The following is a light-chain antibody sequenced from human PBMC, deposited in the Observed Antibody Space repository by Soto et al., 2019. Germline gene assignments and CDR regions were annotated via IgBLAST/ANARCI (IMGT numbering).Light chain of an antibody. V-gene: IGLV2-14*01. CDR2: DVS. J-gene: IGLJ1*01. Sequence: QSALTQPASVSGSPGQSITISCTGTRTGVGNYNFVSWYQQYPGKAPKVIIYDVSYRPSGVSDRFSGSKSGNTASLTISGLQAEDEADYYCSSYASGSTYVFGTGTKVTVL. CDR1: RTGVGNYNF. CDR3: SSYASGSTYV.